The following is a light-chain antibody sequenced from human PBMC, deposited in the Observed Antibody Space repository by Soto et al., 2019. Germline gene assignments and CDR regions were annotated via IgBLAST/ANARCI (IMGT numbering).Light chain of an antibody. CDR3: QQYNRWPLT. V-gene: IGKV1-33*01. CDR2: DAS. CDR1: QDISNY. J-gene: IGKJ4*01. Sequence: DIQMTQYPSSLSASVGDRVTITCQASQDISNYLNWYQQKPGKAPKLLIYDASNLETGVPSRFSGSGPGTEFTLTISSLQSEDFAVYYSQQYNRWPLTFGGGTKVDIK.